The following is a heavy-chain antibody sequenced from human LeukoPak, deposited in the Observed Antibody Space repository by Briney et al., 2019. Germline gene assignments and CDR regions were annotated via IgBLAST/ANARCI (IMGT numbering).Heavy chain of an antibody. D-gene: IGHD3-22*01. CDR3: ATLRRSYYYDSSGLDAFDI. CDR2: IDPEDGET. Sequence: ASVKVSCKVSGYTLTELSMHWVRQAPGKGLEWMGGIDPEDGETIYAQKFQGRVTMTEDTSTDTAYMELSSLRSEDTAVYYCATLRRSYYYDSSGLDAFDIWGRGTMVTVSS. V-gene: IGHV1-24*01. J-gene: IGHJ3*02. CDR1: GYTLTELS.